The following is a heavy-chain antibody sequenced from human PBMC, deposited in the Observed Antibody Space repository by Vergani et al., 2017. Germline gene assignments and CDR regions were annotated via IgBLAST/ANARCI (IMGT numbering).Heavy chain of an antibody. CDR3: ARDGDIVLMVYALMDV. V-gene: IGHV3-21*01. CDR2: ISSSSSYI. J-gene: IGHJ6*02. Sequence: VQLVESGGGVVQPGGSLRLSCAASGFTFSSYSMNWVRQAPGKGLEWVSSISSSSSYIYYADSVKGRFTISRDNAKNSLYLQMNSLRAEDTAVYYCARDGDIVLMVYALMDVWGQGTTVTVSS. D-gene: IGHD2-8*01. CDR1: GFTFSSYS.